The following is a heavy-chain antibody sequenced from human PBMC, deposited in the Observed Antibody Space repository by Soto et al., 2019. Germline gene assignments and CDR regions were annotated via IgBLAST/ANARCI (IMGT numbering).Heavy chain of an antibody. J-gene: IGHJ1*01. CDR1: GYTFTSYY. Sequence: ASVKVSCKASGYTFTSYYMHWVRQAPGQGLEWMGIINPSGGSTRYAQKFQGRVTMTRDESTSTAYMELSSLRSEDTAVYYCARDFRPDYYDSSNFQHWGQGTLVTVSS. V-gene: IGHV1-46*01. CDR3: ARDFRPDYYDSSNFQH. D-gene: IGHD3-22*01. CDR2: INPSGGST.